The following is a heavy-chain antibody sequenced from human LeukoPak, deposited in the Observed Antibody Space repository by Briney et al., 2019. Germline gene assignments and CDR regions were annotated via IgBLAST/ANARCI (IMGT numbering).Heavy chain of an antibody. Sequence: SETLSLTCTVSGGSISSYYWSWIRQPAGKGLEWIGRIYSCGSTNYNPSLKSRVTMSVDTSKNQFSLKLSSVTAADTAVYYCARVSSTGRYDYWGQGTLVTVSS. CDR2: IYSCGST. CDR1: GGSISSYY. CDR3: ARVSSTGRYDY. D-gene: IGHD6-19*01. J-gene: IGHJ4*02. V-gene: IGHV4-4*07.